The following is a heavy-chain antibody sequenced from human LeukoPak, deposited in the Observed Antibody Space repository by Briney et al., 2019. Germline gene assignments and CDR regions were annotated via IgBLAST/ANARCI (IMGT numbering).Heavy chain of an antibody. Sequence: GGPLRLSCAASGFTFSDYSMNWVRQAPGKGPEWVSSISSNSDTIAYAEPVKGRFTVSRDNTINSLYLQMDSLRVEDTALYYCLTSSFDHWGQGTLVTVSS. CDR1: GFTFSDYS. J-gene: IGHJ4*02. V-gene: IGHV3-9*01. CDR2: ISSNSDTI. CDR3: LTSSFDH.